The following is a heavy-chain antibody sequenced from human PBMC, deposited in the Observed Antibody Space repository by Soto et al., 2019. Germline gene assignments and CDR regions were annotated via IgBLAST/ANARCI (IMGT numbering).Heavy chain of an antibody. V-gene: IGHV3-23*01. CDR3: AKAITITGNRERSY. D-gene: IGHD1-20*01. J-gene: IGHJ4*02. CDR2: ISGSGGST. CDR1: GFTFSSYA. Sequence: GSLRLSCAASGFTFSSYAMSWVRQAPGKGLEWVSAISGSGGSTYYADSVKGRFTISRDNSKNTLYLQMNSLRAEDTAVYYCAKAITITGNRERSYWGQGTLVTVS.